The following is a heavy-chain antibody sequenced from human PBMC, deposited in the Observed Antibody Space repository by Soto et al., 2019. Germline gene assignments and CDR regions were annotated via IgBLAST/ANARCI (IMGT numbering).Heavy chain of an antibody. J-gene: IGHJ5*02. D-gene: IGHD4-17*01. CDR2: ISAYNGNT. CDR1: GYTFTSWG. V-gene: IGHV1-18*01. Sequence: VSVKVSGRGSGYTFTSWGISCVRQAPGQGLEWMGWISAYNGNTNYAQKLQGRVTMTTDTSTSTAYMELRSQRSDDTAVYYCARVDGDYVSGWFDPWGQGTLVTVSS. CDR3: ARVDGDYVSGWFDP.